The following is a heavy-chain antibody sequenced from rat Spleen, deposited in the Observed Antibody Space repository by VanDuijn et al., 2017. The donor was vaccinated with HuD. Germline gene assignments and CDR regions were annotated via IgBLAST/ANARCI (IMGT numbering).Heavy chain of an antibody. CDR2: ISYEGSST. CDR3: ARRLGY. D-gene: IGHD5-1*01. J-gene: IGHJ2*01. V-gene: IGHV5-22*01. CDR1: GFTFKNYW. Sequence: EVQLVESGGGLVQPGRSLKLSCAASGFTFKNYWMTWIRQAPGKGLEWIASISYEGSSTYYGDSVKGRFTISRDNAKSTLYLQMNSLRSEDTATYYCARRLGYWGQGVMVTVSS.